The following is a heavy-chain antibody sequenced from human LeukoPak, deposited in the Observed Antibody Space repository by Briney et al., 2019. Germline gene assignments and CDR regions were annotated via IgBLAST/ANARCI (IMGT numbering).Heavy chain of an antibody. CDR3: AKYDSGGYIDY. J-gene: IGHJ4*02. Sequence: GESLKISCKGSGYSFNDFWIAWVRQMPGKGLWWMGIVYPGDSDTTYSPSLQGQVTFSADKSVKTAYLHWTTLRASDTAMYYCAKYDSGGYIDYWGQGTLVTVSS. CDR1: GYSFNDFW. V-gene: IGHV5-51*01. CDR2: VYPGDSDT. D-gene: IGHD2-15*01.